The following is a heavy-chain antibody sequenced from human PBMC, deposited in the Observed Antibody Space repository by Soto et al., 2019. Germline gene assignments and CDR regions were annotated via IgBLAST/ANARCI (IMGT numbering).Heavy chain of an antibody. CDR1: GFTFSSYA. V-gene: IGHV3-23*01. CDR2: MSGTGGST. CDR3: AKAGFSSGWSPSDVDS. Sequence: EVQLLESGGGLVQPGRSLRLSCAASGFTFSSYAMNWVRQAPGKGLEWVSAMSGTGGSTYYADSVKGRFTISRHNSKNPLYLQMNSPRGEDTAVFFCAKAGFSSGWSPSDVDSWCQGTLVTVSS. J-gene: IGHJ4*02. D-gene: IGHD6-19*01.